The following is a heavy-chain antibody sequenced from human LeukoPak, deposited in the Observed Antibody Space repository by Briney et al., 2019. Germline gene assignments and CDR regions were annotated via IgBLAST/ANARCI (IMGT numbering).Heavy chain of an antibody. Sequence: PSETLSLTCTVSGGSISSYYWSWIRQPPGEGLEWIGYIYYSGSTNYNPSLKSRVTISVDTSKNQFSLKLSSVTAADTAVYYCANGYSSSWANYWGQGTLVTVSS. CDR2: IYYSGST. CDR1: GGSISSYY. J-gene: IGHJ4*02. D-gene: IGHD6-13*01. V-gene: IGHV4-59*01. CDR3: ANGYSSSWANY.